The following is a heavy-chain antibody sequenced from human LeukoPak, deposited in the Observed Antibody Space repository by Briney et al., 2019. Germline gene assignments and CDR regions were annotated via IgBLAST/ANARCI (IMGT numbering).Heavy chain of an antibody. CDR2: ISPGSGGT. CDR3: ARLTCSDFSDYDA. V-gene: IGHV1-2*02. J-gene: IGHJ5*02. D-gene: IGHD2-15*01. CDR1: GYTFTGHF. Sequence: ASVKVSCKTSGYTFTGHFLHWVRQAPGQGLEWMGWISPGSGGTNYAQKFQGRVTMTRDTSISTAYMELSRLTSDDTAVYYCARLTCSDFSDYDAWGQGTLVIVSS.